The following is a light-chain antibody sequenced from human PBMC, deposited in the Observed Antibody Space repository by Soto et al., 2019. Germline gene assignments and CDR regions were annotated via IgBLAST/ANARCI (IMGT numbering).Light chain of an antibody. CDR2: GAS. CDR1: QSVSSNN. J-gene: IGKJ3*01. Sequence: EIVLTQSPGTLSLSPWEIATLSCRASQSVSSNNLAWYQQRPGQAPRVVIYGASTRATGIPERFSGSGSGTDFTLTISRLEPEDFAVYYCQQYGRSPFTFGPGTKVDIK. V-gene: IGKV3-20*01. CDR3: QQYGRSPFT.